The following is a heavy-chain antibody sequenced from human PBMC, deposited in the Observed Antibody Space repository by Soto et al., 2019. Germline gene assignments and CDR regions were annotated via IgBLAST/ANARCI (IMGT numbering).Heavy chain of an antibody. V-gene: IGHV4-4*02. Sequence: PSETLSLTCAVSGGSISSSNWWSWVRQPPGKGLEWIGEIYHSGSTNYNPSLKSRVAISVGKSKNQFSLKLSSVTAADTAVYFCARVHRVSRDHHNGMAVWGQGTTVTVSS. CDR3: ARVHRVSRDHHNGMAV. CDR1: GGSISSSNW. J-gene: IGHJ6*02. CDR2: IYHSGST. D-gene: IGHD3-3*02.